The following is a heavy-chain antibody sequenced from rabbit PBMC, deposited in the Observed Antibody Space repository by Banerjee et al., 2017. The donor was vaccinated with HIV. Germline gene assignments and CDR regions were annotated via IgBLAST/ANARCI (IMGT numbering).Heavy chain of an antibody. CDR2: IDTGSRGYT. D-gene: IGHD8-1*01. Sequence: QEQLKETGGGLVQPGGSLTLSCKASGFDFNSYYYMCWVRQAPGKGLEWIACIDTGSRGYTWYASWAKGRFTISKTSSTTVTLQMTSLTAADTATYFCARGGVGTTYPYGGMDLWGQGTLVTVS. CDR1: GFDFNSYYY. V-gene: IGHV1S45*01. J-gene: IGHJ6*01. CDR3: ARGGVGTTYPYGGMDL.